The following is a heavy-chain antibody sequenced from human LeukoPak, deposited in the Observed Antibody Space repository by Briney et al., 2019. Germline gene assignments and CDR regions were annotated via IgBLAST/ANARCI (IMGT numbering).Heavy chain of an antibody. CDR3: ARTPRYSGNYYNAFDI. Sequence: KPSETLSLTCTVSGGSISGSGSSYYWVWIRQPPGKGLEWIGSLYYSGSTYYNPSLKSRITISVDTSENQFSLELSSVTAADTAVYFCARTPRYSGNYYNAFDIWGLGTTVTVSS. CDR1: GGSISGSGSSYY. D-gene: IGHD1-26*01. J-gene: IGHJ3*02. CDR2: LYYSGST. V-gene: IGHV4-39*01.